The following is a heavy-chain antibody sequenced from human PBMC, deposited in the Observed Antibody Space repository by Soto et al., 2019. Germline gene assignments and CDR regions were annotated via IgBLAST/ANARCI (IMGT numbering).Heavy chain of an antibody. Sequence: QMQVVQSGPEVKKPGTSVKVSCKASGFTFTSSGLQWVRQARGQRLEWIGWIVVASGNTNYAQRFQTRVTITRDMSTSTAYMELSSLRFDATAVYYGEADHWGGSDYWGQGTLFTVSS. CDR3: EADHWGGSDY. J-gene: IGHJ4*02. V-gene: IGHV1-58*01. CDR2: IVVASGNT. CDR1: GFTFTSSG. D-gene: IGHD7-27*01.